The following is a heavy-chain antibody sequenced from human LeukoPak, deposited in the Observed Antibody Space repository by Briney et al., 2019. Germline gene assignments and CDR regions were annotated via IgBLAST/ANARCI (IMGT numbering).Heavy chain of an antibody. V-gene: IGHV3-21*01. CDR1: GITFSSHT. CDR2: ISSSSSYI. CDR3: ARDRSRNYGYYFDF. D-gene: IGHD4-11*01. Sequence: GGSLRLSCAASGITFSSHTMNWVRQAPGKGLEWVSSISSSSSYIYYAGSVKGRFTISRDNAKNSLFLQMTSLRAEDTAVYYCARDRSRNYGYYFDFWGQGTPVSVSS. J-gene: IGHJ4*02.